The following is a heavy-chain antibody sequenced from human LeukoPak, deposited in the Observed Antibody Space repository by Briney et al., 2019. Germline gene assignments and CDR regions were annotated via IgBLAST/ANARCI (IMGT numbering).Heavy chain of an antibody. V-gene: IGHV3-66*01. D-gene: IGHD6-13*01. CDR2: IYSGGRT. J-gene: IGHJ4*02. Sequence: GGSLRLSCAASGFTFSSYSMNWVRQAPGKGLEWVSVIYSGGRTHYADSVKGRFTISRDNSKNTMYLQMNSVRVEDTAVYYCATPSDSSSLGGGFDYWGQGTLVTVSS. CDR1: GFTFSSYS. CDR3: ATPSDSSSLGGGFDY.